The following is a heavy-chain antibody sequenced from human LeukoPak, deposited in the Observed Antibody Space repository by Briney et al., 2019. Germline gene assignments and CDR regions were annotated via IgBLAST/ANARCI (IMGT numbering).Heavy chain of an antibody. CDR3: ASTYYDFWSGYPNWFDP. J-gene: IGHJ5*02. V-gene: IGHV4-34*01. CDR1: GGSFSGYY. D-gene: IGHD3-3*01. Sequence: TLSLTCAVYGGSFSGYYWSWIRQPPGKGLEWIGEINHSGSTNYNPSLKSRVTISVDTSKNQFSLKLSSVTAADTAVYYCASTYYDFWSGYPNWFDPWGQGTLVTVSS. CDR2: INHSGST.